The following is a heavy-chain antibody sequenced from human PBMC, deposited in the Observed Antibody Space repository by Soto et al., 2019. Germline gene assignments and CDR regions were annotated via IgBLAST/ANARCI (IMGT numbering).Heavy chain of an antibody. CDR1: GGSISSGDYY. CDR3: ARGATPHYFEY. V-gene: IGHV4-30-4*01. J-gene: IGHJ4*02. CDR2: IYYRGRT. Sequence: PSETLSLTCTVSGGSISSGDYYCSWILQPPGKGLEWIGYIYYRGRTYYNPSLKSRVTISVDTSKNQFSLKLSSVTAADTAVYYCARGATPHYFEYWGQGTMVTVSS.